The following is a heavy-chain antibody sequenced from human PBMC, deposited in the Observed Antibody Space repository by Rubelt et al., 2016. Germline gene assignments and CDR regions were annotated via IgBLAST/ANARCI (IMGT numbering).Heavy chain of an antibody. CDR2: INQDGSEK. J-gene: IGHJ4*02. Sequence: EVQLVESGGGLVQPGRPLRLSCAASGFTFSSFRMTWVRQAPGKGLEWVANINQDGSEKYYVDSVKGRFTISRDNAENSLYLQMNSLRAEDTALYYGASAVLDYWGQGTLVIVSS. V-gene: IGHV3-7*01. CDR1: GFTFSSFR. CDR3: ASAVLDY.